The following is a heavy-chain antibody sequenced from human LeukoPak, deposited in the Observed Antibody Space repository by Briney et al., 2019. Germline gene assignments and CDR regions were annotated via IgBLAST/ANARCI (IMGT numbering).Heavy chain of an antibody. D-gene: IGHD3-10*01. J-gene: IGHJ5*02. V-gene: IGHV3-23*01. CDR3: AKSYGSGSYLTWFDP. CDR1: GFTFSSYD. CDR2: ISGSGGGT. Sequence: PGGSLRLSCAASGFTFSSYDMNWVRQAPGKGLEWVSAISGSGGGTHYADSVKGRFTISRDNSKNTPYLQMNSLRAEDTALYYCAKSYGSGSYLTWFDPWGQGTLVTVSS.